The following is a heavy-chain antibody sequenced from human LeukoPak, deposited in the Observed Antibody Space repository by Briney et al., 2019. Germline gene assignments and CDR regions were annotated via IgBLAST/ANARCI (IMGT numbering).Heavy chain of an antibody. CDR3: ARARTTRGFDY. D-gene: IGHD4-17*01. CDR1: GFTFNSYG. V-gene: IGHV3-33*01. Sequence: GGSLRLSCAASGFTFNSYGIHWVRQAPGKGLEWVAFIWYDGSNKYYADSVKGRFTISRDNSKNTLYLQMNSLRAEDTAVYYCARARTTRGFDYWGQRTLVTVSS. J-gene: IGHJ4*02. CDR2: IWYDGSNK.